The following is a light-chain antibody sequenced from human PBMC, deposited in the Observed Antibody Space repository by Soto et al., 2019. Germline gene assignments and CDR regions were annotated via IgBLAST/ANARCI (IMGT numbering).Light chain of an antibody. Sequence: EIVLTQSPGTLSMSPGERATLACRASQSVSTSYLAGYQQKPGQAPRLLIYGASGRATGIPDRFSGSGSGTAFNLTISRLEPEEVAVYYCQQDCSSALSTFGQGTKLEIK. CDR3: QQDCSSALST. CDR1: QSVSTSY. J-gene: IGKJ2*01. V-gene: IGKV3-20*01. CDR2: GAS.